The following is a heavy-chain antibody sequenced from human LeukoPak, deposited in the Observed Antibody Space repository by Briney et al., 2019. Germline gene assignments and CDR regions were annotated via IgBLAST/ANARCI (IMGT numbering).Heavy chain of an antibody. CDR3: AKDYLDGRNNYYYMDV. Sequence: GGSLRLSCAASGFIISKYAMNWVHQAPGKGLEWVSSIIAGGSTYSADSVKGRFTISRDNSKNTLYLQMDNLRAEDTALYYCAKDYLDGRNNYYYMDVRGKGTTVTVSS. D-gene: IGHD3-9*01. J-gene: IGHJ6*03. V-gene: IGHV3-23*01. CDR2: IIAGGST. CDR1: GFIISKYA.